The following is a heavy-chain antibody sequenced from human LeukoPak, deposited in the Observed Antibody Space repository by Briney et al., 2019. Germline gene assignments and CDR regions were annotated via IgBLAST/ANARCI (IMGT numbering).Heavy chain of an antibody. D-gene: IGHD6-13*01. V-gene: IGHV3-23*01. CDR2: ISGSGGST. CDR3: AKAPRQQQLVPLDY. CDR1: GFTFSSYA. J-gene: IGHJ4*02. Sequence: GGSLRLSCAASGFTFSSYAMNWVRQAPGKGLEWVSTISGSGGSTYYADSVKGRFTISRDNPKNTLYLQMNSLRAEDTAVYYCAKAPRQQQLVPLDYWGQGTLVTVSS.